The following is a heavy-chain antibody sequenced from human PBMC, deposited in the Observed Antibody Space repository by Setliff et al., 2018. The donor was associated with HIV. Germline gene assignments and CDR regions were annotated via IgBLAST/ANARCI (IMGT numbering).Heavy chain of an antibody. CDR1: GESLSGYY. J-gene: IGHJ4*02. D-gene: IGHD1-1*01. CDR3: ARGLGEMGTKIGNYFDY. CDR2: INHSGTT. Sequence: LSLTCAVYGESLSGYYWSWLRQPPGKGLEWLGEINHSGTTNYNASLNRRVTISVDTSKNQFSLKLGSVTAADTAMYYCARGLGEMGTKIGNYFDYWGQGTLVTVSS. V-gene: IGHV4-34*01.